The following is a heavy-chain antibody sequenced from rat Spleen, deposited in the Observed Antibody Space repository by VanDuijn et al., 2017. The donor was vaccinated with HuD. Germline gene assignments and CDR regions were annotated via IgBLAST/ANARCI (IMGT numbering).Heavy chain of an antibody. D-gene: IGHD1-10*01. CDR2: ISPSGGST. V-gene: IGHV5-25*01. J-gene: IGHJ2*01. CDR3: ARHGGNYWYYFDY. Sequence: EVQLVESGGGLVQPGRSLKLSCAASGFTFSNYDMAWVRQAPTKGLEWVASISPSGGSTYYRDSVKGRFTVSRDNAKSTLYLQMDSLRSEDTATYYCARHGGNYWYYFDYWGQGVMVTVSS. CDR1: GFTFSNYD.